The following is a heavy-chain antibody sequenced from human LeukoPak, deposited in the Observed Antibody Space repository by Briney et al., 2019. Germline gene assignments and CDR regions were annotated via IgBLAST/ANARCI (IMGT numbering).Heavy chain of an antibody. CDR1: GGSFSY. CDR2: IYDHGRT. Sequence: PSETLSLTCIVSGGSFSYLSWIRQPPGKGLEWIGIIYDHGRTEYNPSLKSRVSISVDTSKNQVSLRLNSVIPADTAVYYCARGLAGRASGAVYFDLWGRGALVTVSS. CDR3: ARGLAGRASGAVYFDL. J-gene: IGHJ2*01. V-gene: IGHV4-59*01. D-gene: IGHD3-16*01.